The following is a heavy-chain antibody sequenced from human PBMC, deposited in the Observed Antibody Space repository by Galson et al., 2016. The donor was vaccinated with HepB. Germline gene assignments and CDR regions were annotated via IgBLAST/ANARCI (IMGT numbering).Heavy chain of an antibody. CDR1: GGSFTNNNW. CDR3: VRVWGKYFDY. CDR2: MYHSGYT. J-gene: IGHJ4*02. V-gene: IGHV4-4*02. Sequence: SETLSLTCAVSGGSFTNNNWWRWVRQPPGKGLEWIGEMYHSGYTNYNPSLKSRVTMSVDKSKNLFSLRLFAVTAADPAVYNCVRVWGKYFDYWGQGALVTVAS. D-gene: IGHD7-27*01.